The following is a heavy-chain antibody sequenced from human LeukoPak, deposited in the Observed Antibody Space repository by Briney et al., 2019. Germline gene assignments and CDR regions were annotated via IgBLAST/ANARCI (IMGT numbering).Heavy chain of an antibody. CDR3: AREAPYCTSTSCQWRGPGAFDI. J-gene: IGHJ3*02. D-gene: IGHD2-2*01. CDR1: GGTISSYA. Sequence: GASVKVSCKASGGTISSYAISWVRQAPGQGLECMGGIIPMIGTANYAQKFQGRVTITADESTSTAYMELSRLRSEDTAVYYCAREAPYCTSTSCQWRGPGAFDIWGQGTMVTVSS. V-gene: IGHV1-69*01. CDR2: IIPMIGTA.